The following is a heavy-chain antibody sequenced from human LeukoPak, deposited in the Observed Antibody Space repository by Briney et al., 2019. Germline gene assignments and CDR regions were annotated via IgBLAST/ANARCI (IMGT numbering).Heavy chain of an antibody. D-gene: IGHD2-15*01. V-gene: IGHV3-66*01. J-gene: IGHJ3*02. CDR2: IYSGGST. CDR3: ASLRYSPSRAFDI. Sequence: GGSLRLSCAASGFTVSSNYMSWVRQAPGKGLEWVSVIYSGGSTYYADSVKGRFTISRDNSKNTLYLQMNSLRAEDTAVYYCASLRYSPSRAFDIWGQGTMVTVSS. CDR1: GFTVSSNY.